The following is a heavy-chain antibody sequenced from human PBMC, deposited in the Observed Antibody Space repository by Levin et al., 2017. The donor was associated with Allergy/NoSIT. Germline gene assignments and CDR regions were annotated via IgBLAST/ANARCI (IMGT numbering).Heavy chain of an antibody. CDR1: GYTFTSYG. CDR2: ISAYNGNT. J-gene: IGHJ6*02. D-gene: IGHD3-9*01. Sequence: ASVKVSCKASGYTFTSYGISWVRQAPGQGLEWMGWISAYNGNTNYAQKLQGRVTMTTDTSKSTAYMELRSLRSDDTAVYYCARDAPYYDIVTGDYKSYGMDVWGQGTTVTVSS. CDR3: ARDAPYYDIVTGDYKSYGMDV. V-gene: IGHV1-18*01.